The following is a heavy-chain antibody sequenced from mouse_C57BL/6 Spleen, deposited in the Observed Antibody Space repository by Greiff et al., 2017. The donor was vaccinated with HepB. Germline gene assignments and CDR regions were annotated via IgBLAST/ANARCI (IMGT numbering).Heavy chain of an antibody. CDR2: IYPSDSET. V-gene: IGHV1-61*01. D-gene: IGHD1-1*01. Sequence: QVQLQQPGAELVRPGSSVKLSCKASGYTFTSYWMDWVKQRPGQGLEWIGNIYPSDSETHYNQKFKDKATLTVDKSSSTAYMQLSSLTSEDAAVYYCARGSSYGYCDDWGTGTTVTVSS. CDR1: GYTFTSYW. CDR3: ARGSSYGYCDD. J-gene: IGHJ1*03.